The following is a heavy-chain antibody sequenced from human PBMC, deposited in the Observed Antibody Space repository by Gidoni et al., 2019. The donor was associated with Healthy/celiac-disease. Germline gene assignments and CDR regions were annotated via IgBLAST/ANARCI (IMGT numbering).Heavy chain of an antibody. V-gene: IGHV3-23*01. CDR3: AKAEPRLLWFGELSEQVYYYMDV. J-gene: IGHJ6*03. D-gene: IGHD3-10*01. Sequence: EVQLLESGGGLEQPGGSLRLSCAASGFTFSSYALSWFRQAPGKGLEWVSAISGSGGSTYYADAVKGRFTISRDNSKNTLYLQMNSLRAEDTAVYYCAKAEPRLLWFGELSEQVYYYMDVWGKGTTVTVSS. CDR1: GFTFSSYA. CDR2: ISGSGGST.